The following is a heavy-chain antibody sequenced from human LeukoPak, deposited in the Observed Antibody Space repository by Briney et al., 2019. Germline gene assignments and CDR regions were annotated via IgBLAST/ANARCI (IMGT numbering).Heavy chain of an antibody. V-gene: IGHV3-23*01. CDR2: ISGASTST. CDR1: GFTFSSYA. Sequence: GGSLRLSCAASGFTFSSYAMSWVRQAPGKGLKWVSLISGASTSTYYADSVKGRFTISRDNFKNTLYLQMNSLRAEDTAVYYCAKAPVTSCRGAFCYPLDSWGQGTLVTVSS. D-gene: IGHD2-15*01. J-gene: IGHJ4*02. CDR3: AKAPVTSCRGAFCYPLDS.